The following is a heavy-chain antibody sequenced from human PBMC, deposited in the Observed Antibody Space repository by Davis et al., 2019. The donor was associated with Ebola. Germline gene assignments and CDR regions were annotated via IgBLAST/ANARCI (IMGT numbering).Heavy chain of an antibody. CDR2: ISSNGGST. D-gene: IGHD3-3*01. Sequence: GGSLRLSCSASGFTFSSYAMHWVRQAPGKGLEYVSAISSNGGSTYYADSVKGRFTISRDNAKNSLYLQMNSLRAEDTAVYYCARDHQVSYDFWSGYPISPGFDYWGQGTLVTVSS. J-gene: IGHJ4*02. CDR3: ARDHQVSYDFWSGYPISPGFDY. V-gene: IGHV3-64*04. CDR1: GFTFSSYA.